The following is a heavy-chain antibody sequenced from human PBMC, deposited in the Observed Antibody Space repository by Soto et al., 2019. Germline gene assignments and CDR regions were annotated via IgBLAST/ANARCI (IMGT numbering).Heavy chain of an antibody. Sequence: QLQLQESGPGLVKPSETLSLTCTVSGVSISSSSYYWGWIRQPPGKGLECIGNIFYTGYTYYNPSLKSRVTMSVDTSKNQFSLELSSVTAADTAVYYCARHPSVTSRPYWGQGTLVTVSS. V-gene: IGHV4-39*01. CDR1: GVSISSSSYY. J-gene: IGHJ4*02. D-gene: IGHD6-6*01. CDR3: ARHPSVTSRPY. CDR2: IFYTGYT.